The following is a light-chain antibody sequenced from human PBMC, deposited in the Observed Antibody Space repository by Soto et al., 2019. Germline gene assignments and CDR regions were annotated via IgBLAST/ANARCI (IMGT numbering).Light chain of an antibody. J-gene: IGKJ4*01. CDR3: QQYNSYPLT. CDR2: EAS. CDR1: QSISTW. V-gene: IGKV1-5*03. Sequence: DIQMTQSPSTLSASAGDRVTITCRASQSISTWLAWYQQRPGKAPKLLIHEASSLESGVPSRFSGSGSETEFTLTISSLQPDDFATYYCQQYNSYPLTFGGGTNVEIK.